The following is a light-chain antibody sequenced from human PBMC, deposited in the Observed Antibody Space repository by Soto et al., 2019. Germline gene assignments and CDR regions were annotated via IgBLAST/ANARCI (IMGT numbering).Light chain of an antibody. J-gene: IGLJ2*01. CDR3: CSYAGNVV. V-gene: IGLV2-23*02. CDR2: EVS. Sequence: QSVLTQPASVSGSPGQSITISCTGTSSDVGSYNLVSWYQQHPGKAPKLMIYEVSERPSGVSNRFSGSKSGNTASLTISGLQAEDEADYYCCSYAGNVVFGGGTKLTVL. CDR1: SSDVGSYNL.